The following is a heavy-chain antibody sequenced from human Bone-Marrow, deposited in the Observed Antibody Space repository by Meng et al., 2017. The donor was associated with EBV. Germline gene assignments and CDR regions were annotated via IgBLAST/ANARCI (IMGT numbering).Heavy chain of an antibody. CDR3: TNLDY. CDR2: LTTNRSDYAT. J-gene: IGHJ4*02. Sequence: DVQLVQAGGGFVQPGGSLRLSCEASGYNFHSSAVHWVRQASGKGLEWVGRLTTNRSDYATAYIASVEARFTVSRDDSANTAYLRMSSLKTEDSAIYYCTNLDYWGQGILVTVSS. CDR1: GYNFHSSA. V-gene: IGHV3-73*02.